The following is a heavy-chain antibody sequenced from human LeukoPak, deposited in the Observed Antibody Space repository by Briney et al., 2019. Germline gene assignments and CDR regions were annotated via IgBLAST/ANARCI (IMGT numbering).Heavy chain of an antibody. D-gene: IGHD5-18*01. CDR2: IIPIFGTA. CDR3: ARVDTAMVAGGGDY. J-gene: IGHJ4*02. Sequence: ASVKVSCKASGGTFSSYAISWVRQAPGQGLEWMGGIIPIFGTANYAQKFQGRVTITADESTSTAYMELSSLRSEDTAVYYCARVDTAMVAGGGDYWGQGTLATVSS. CDR1: GGTFSSYA. V-gene: IGHV1-69*13.